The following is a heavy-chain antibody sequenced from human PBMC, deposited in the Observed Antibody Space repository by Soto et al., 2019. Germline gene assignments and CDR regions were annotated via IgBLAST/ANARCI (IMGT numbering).Heavy chain of an antibody. CDR2: IFHTGDT. V-gene: IGHV4-38-2*02. J-gene: IGHJ4*02. CDR3: ARDTNSLDS. Sequence: PSETLSLTCSVSSDSISSGFFWGWIRQPPGKGLEWIGSIFHTGDTYYNPSLKSRTTLSVDTAKNQFSLKLTSLTAADTAVYYCARDTNSLDSWGLGTLVTAPQ. CDR1: SDSISSGFF. D-gene: IGHD1-1*01.